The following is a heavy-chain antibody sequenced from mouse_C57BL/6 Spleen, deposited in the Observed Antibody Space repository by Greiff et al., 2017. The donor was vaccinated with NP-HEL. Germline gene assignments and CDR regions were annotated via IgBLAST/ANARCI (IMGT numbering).Heavy chain of an antibody. V-gene: IGHV1-77*01. J-gene: IGHJ4*01. CDR3: ARSKGCSNYHYALGY. Sequence: QVQLQQSGAELVKPGASVKISCKASGYTFTDYYINWVKQRPGQGLEWIGKIGPGTGSTYYNEKFTGKATLTADKSSSTAYMQLSILTSEDSAVYFCARSKGCSNYHYALGYWGQGTSVTVSS. D-gene: IGHD2-5*01. CDR1: GYTFTDYY. CDR2: IGPGTGST.